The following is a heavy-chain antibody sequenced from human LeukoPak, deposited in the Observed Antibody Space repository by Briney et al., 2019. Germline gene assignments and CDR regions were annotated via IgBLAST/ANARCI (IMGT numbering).Heavy chain of an antibody. D-gene: IGHD2-15*01. CDR1: GFTFSRDA. CDR3: AKDGGYCSGGSCLDAFDI. CDR2: ITGVGST. J-gene: IGHJ3*02. Sequence: GGSLRLSCAASGFTFSRDAMNWVRQAPGKGLEWGSAITGVGSTYYADSVKGRFTISRDNHKNTVSLQMTSLRAEDTAVYYCAKDGGYCSGGSCLDAFDIWGQGTMVTVSS. V-gene: IGHV3-23*01.